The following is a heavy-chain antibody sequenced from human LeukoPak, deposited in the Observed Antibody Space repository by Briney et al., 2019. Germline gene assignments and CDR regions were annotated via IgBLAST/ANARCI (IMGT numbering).Heavy chain of an antibody. Sequence: PGGSLRLSCAASGFTFSTYAVNWVRQAPGKGLEWVSIISGSGDSTYYADSVKRRFTISRDKSKDKLYLQMSSVRVDATAVYYCARDRGRYYDSRGFYWGYYFDSWGQGILVTVST. CDR3: ARDRGRYYDSRGFYWGYYFDS. V-gene: IGHV3-23*01. CDR2: ISGSGDST. J-gene: IGHJ4*02. D-gene: IGHD3-22*01. CDR1: GFTFSTYA.